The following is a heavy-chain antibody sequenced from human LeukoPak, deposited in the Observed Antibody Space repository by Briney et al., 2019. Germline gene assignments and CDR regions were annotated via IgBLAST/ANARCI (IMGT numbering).Heavy chain of an antibody. CDR2: ISSNGGST. CDR3: VKDATMITFGGTNNY. CDR1: GFTFSSYA. J-gene: IGHJ4*02. V-gene: IGHV3-64D*06. D-gene: IGHD3-16*01. Sequence: GGSLRPSCSASGFTFSSYAMHWVRQAPGKGLEYVSAISSNGGSTYYADSVKGRFTISRDNSKNTLYLQMSSLRAEDTAVYYCVKDATMITFGGTNNYWGQGTLVTVSS.